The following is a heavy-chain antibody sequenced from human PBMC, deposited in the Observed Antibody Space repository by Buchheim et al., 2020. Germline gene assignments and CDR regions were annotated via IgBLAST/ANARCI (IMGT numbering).Heavy chain of an antibody. D-gene: IGHD6-13*01. Sequence: EVQLVESGGGSVQPGGSLRLSCAASGFTVSSNHMSWVRQAPGKGLEWVSVIYSGGSTYYADSVKGRFTISRDNSKNMVYLQMNSLRAEDTAVYYCAREGIAAAGTGSKNAFDIWGQGT. V-gene: IGHV3-66*02. CDR1: GFTVSSNH. J-gene: IGHJ3*02. CDR2: IYSGGST. CDR3: AREGIAAAGTGSKNAFDI.